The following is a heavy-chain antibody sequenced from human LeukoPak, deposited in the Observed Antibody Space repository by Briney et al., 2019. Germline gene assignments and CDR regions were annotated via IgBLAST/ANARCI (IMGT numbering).Heavy chain of an antibody. J-gene: IGHJ3*02. CDR1: GYTLTSYG. Sequence: GASVKVSCKASGYTLTSYGISWVRQAPGQGLEWMGWISAYNGNTNYAQKLQGRVTMTTDTSTSTAYLELRSLRSDDTAVYYCARDGSGSYYSAFDIWGQGTMVTVSS. D-gene: IGHD1-26*01. CDR3: ARDGSGSYYSAFDI. V-gene: IGHV1-18*01. CDR2: ISAYNGNT.